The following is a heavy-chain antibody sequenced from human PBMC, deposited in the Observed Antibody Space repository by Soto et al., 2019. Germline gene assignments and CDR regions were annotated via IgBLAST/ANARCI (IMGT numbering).Heavy chain of an antibody. V-gene: IGHV3-30-3*01. Sequence: GGSLRLSCAASGFTFSSYAMHWVRQAPGKGLEWVAVISYDGSNKYYADSVKGRFTISRDNSKNTLYLQMNSLRAEDTAVYYCDSPLLWFGESISNWFDPWGQGTLVTVSS. J-gene: IGHJ5*02. CDR3: DSPLLWFGESISNWFDP. CDR2: ISYDGSNK. D-gene: IGHD3-10*01. CDR1: GFTFSSYA.